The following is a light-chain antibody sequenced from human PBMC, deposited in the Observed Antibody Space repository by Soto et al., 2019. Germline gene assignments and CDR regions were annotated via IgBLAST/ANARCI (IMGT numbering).Light chain of an antibody. CDR1: SSDIGSYNR. J-gene: IGLJ1*01. Sequence: QSALTQPASVSGSPGQSITISCTGTSSDIGSYNRVSWYQQPPGTAPNLIIYEVNNRPSGVPDRFSGSKSGNTASLTISGLQAEDEADYYCNSFTTSSTYVFGTGTKVTVL. V-gene: IGLV2-18*02. CDR3: NSFTTSSTYV. CDR2: EVN.